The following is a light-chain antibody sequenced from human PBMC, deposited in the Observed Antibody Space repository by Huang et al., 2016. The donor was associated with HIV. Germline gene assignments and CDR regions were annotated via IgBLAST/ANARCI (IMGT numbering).Light chain of an antibody. CDR3: QQFHYWPPLT. J-gene: IGKJ4*01. CDR1: QSVNSD. CDR2: GAS. V-gene: IGKV3-15*01. Sequence: EVVMTQSPATLSVSPGERVTLSCRASQSVNSDLAWYQQKPGQAPRLLIDGASTRATGVSDRFSGSGSGTEFTLTINSLQSEDFAVYYCQQFHYWPPLTFGGGTKVEIQ.